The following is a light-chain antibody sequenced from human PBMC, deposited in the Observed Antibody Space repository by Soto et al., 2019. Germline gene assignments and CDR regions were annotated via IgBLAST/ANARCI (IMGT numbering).Light chain of an antibody. CDR3: HQSGSSPLT. V-gene: IGKV3-20*01. Sequence: EIVLTQSPGTLSLSPGERATLSCRASQSVSSSYLAWYQQKPGQAPRVLIYGASSRATGTPDRFSGIGYGTDFTLTISRLEPEDFAVYYCHQSGSSPLTFGQGTRLEI. J-gene: IGKJ5*01. CDR1: QSVSSSY. CDR2: GAS.